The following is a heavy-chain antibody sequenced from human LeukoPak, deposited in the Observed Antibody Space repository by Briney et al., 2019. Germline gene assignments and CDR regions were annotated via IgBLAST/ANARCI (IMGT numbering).Heavy chain of an antibody. CDR3: ARDRAYYYDSSGYYYFDH. Sequence: GRSLRLSCAASGFTFDDYAMHWVRQAPGKGLEWVSGISWNSGSIGYADSVKGRFTISRDNAKNSLYLQMNSLRAEDTALYYCARDRAYYYDSSGYYYFDHWGQGTLVTVSS. CDR2: ISWNSGSI. D-gene: IGHD3-22*01. J-gene: IGHJ4*02. V-gene: IGHV3-9*01. CDR1: GFTFDDYA.